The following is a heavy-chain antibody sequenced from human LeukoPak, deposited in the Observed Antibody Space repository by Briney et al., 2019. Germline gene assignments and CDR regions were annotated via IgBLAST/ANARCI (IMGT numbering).Heavy chain of an antibody. CDR3: ARSIFGSSNWFDP. D-gene: IGHD3-3*01. V-gene: IGHV4-4*09. CDR2: VHSSGSS. Sequence: SETLSLTCSVSDGSSNNHYWSWIRQPPGKGLEWIGYVHSSGSSTYNPSLKSRVTISVDTSKNQFSLKLSSVTAADTAVYYCARSIFGSSNWFDPWGQGTLVTVSS. J-gene: IGHJ5*02. CDR1: DGSSNNHY.